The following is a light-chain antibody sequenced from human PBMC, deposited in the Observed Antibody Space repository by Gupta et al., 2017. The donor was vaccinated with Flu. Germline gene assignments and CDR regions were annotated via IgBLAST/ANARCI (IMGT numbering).Light chain of an antibody. CDR2: DNS. CDR3: AAWDDSLDDYV. CDR1: NSNLGTNP. J-gene: IGLJ1*01. V-gene: IGLV1-44*01. Sequence: SVATQPPSSSGTPGPGGTCSCSGSNSNLGTNPVNWYQQLPGTAPKLLIHDNSQRPSGVPDRFSGSKSGTSASLAISGLQFEDEADYYCAAWDDSLDDYVFGTGTKITVL.